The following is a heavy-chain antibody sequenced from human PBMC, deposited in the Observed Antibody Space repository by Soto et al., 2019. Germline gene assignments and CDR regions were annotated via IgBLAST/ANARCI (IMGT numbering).Heavy chain of an antibody. CDR1: GYTFTRYT. Sequence: ASVKVSCKASGYTFTRYTMSWVRQAPGQRLEWMGWINPDNGNTKSSQKFQDRVIITRDTSASTAYMDLSSLRSEDTAVYYCARGIATGQLDPWGQGTLVTVSS. V-gene: IGHV1-3*01. D-gene: IGHD2-15*01. CDR2: INPDNGNT. CDR3: ARGIATGQLDP. J-gene: IGHJ5*02.